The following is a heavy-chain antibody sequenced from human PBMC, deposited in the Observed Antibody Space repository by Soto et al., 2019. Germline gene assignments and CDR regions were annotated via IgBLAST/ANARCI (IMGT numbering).Heavy chain of an antibody. CDR2: ISSSGTTI. CDR3: ASMIFGVVNDYSYYGRDV. CDR1: WFSFSSYE. D-gene: IGHD3-3*01. Sequence: HPGGSLRLSCAASWFSFSSYEMNYVRQAPGKGLEWVSYISSSGTTIYYAGSVKGRFTISRDNAKNSLYLQMNSLRAEDTAVYYCASMIFGVVNDYSYYGRDVWGQGTTVTVSS. V-gene: IGHV3-48*03. J-gene: IGHJ6*02.